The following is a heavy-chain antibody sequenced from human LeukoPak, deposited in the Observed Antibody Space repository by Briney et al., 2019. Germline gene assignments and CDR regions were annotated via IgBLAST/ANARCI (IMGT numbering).Heavy chain of an antibody. J-gene: IGHJ4*02. V-gene: IGHV3-53*05. CDR1: GFTVSSNH. Sequence: GGSLRLSCAASGFTVSSNHMSWVRQAPGKGLEWVSVIYSGGSTYYADSVKGRFTISRDNSKNTLYLQMNSLRAEDTAVYYCARRGSSGCFDYWGQGTLVTVSS. CDR3: ARRGSSGCFDY. D-gene: IGHD6-19*01. CDR2: IYSGGST.